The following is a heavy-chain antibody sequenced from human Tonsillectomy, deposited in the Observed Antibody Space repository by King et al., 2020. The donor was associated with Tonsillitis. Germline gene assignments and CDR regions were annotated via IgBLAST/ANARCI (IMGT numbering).Heavy chain of an antibody. J-gene: IGHJ6*03. Sequence: QLVQSGAEVKKPGASVKVSCKASGYTFTSYDINWVRQATGQGLEWMGGMNPNSGNTGYAQKFQGRVTMTRNTSISTAYMELSSLRSEDTAVYYCARGDIVVVPAAIHYYYYYYMDVWGKGTTVTVSS. CDR1: GYTFTSYD. CDR3: ARGDIVVVPAAIHYYYYYYMDV. D-gene: IGHD2-2*02. CDR2: MNPNSGNT. V-gene: IGHV1-8*01.